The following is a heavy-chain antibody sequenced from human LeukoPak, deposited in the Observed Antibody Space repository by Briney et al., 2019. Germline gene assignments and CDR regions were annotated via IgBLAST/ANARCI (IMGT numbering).Heavy chain of an antibody. CDR3: ARDLGGYGYYGMDV. CDR1: GVTLSSYA. V-gene: IGHV3-30-3*01. J-gene: IGHJ6*02. Sequence: GGSLRLSCAASGVTLSSYAMSWARQAPGKGLEWVAVLLHDGSEKYYADSVKGRFTISRDTSKNMVYLQMNSLRAEETAVYYCARDLGGYGYYGMDVWGQGTTVTVSS. CDR2: LLHDGSEK. D-gene: IGHD3-22*01.